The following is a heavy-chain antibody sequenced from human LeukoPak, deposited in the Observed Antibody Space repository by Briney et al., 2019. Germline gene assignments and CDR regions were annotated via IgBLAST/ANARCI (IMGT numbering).Heavy chain of an antibody. CDR2: ISGSGSAV. CDR3: ARDLMDGDGLGGY. Sequence: PGGSLRLSCVASGFTFSDYYMSWIRQAPGKGLEWASYISGSGSAVYYADSVKGRFTISRDNAKNSLYLQMNSLRAEDTAVYYCARDLMDGDGLGGYWGQGTLVTVSS. CDR1: GFTFSDYY. J-gene: IGHJ4*02. V-gene: IGHV3-11*01. D-gene: IGHD4-17*01.